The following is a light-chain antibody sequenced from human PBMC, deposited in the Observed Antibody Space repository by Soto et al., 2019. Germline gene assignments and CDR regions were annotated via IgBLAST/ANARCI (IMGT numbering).Light chain of an antibody. CDR2: KLS. CDR1: QSLVHSDVNTF. Sequence: QSLVHSDVNTFSHLFQQRPGQSPRRLISKLSNRDSGGPDRLSGSGSLTDFTLKISRVEAEYVGVYYFMQGIHWTWTFGQGTKVDIK. CDR3: MQGIHWTWT. J-gene: IGKJ1*01. V-gene: IGKV2-30*02.